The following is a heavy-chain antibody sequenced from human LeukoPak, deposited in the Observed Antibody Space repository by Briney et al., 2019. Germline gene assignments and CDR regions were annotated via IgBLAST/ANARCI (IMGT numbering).Heavy chain of an antibody. J-gene: IGHJ4*02. D-gene: IGHD4-17*01. CDR1: GFTFSSYG. Sequence: PGGSLRLSRAASGFTFSSYGMHWVRQAPGKGLEWVAVISYDGSNKYYADSVKGRFTISRDNSKNTLYLQMNSLRAEDTAVYYCAKVAGYGDEYYFDYWGQGTLVTVSS. V-gene: IGHV3-30*18. CDR3: AKVAGYGDEYYFDY. CDR2: ISYDGSNK.